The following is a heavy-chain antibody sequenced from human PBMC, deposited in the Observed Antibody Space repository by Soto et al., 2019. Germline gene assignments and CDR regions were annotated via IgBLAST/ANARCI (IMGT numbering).Heavy chain of an antibody. CDR2: IIPLFGTT. Sequence: VQLVQSGAEVKKPGSSVKVSCKASGGTFRSYALSWVRQAPGQGLAWLGGIIPLFGTTNYAQKFQGRVTITADESTSTAYMDLSSLRSDDTAVYYCARVSYYGSGTYNWFDPWGQGTLVTVSS. J-gene: IGHJ5*02. CDR1: GGTFRSYA. CDR3: ARVSYYGSGTYNWFDP. D-gene: IGHD3-10*01. V-gene: IGHV1-69*01.